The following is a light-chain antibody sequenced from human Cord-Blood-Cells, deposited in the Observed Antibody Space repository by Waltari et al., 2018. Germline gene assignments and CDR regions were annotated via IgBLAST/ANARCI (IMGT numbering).Light chain of an antibody. CDR3: SSYTSSSTRV. V-gene: IGLV2-14*03. Sequence: QSALTQPASVSGSPGQSLTIPCTGTRSDLGGYNYVSWYQQHPGKAPKLMIYDVSNRPAGVSNRFSGSKSGNTASLTISGLQAEDEADYYCSSYTSSSTRVFGGGTKLTVL. CDR2: DVS. CDR1: RSDLGGYNY. J-gene: IGLJ3*02.